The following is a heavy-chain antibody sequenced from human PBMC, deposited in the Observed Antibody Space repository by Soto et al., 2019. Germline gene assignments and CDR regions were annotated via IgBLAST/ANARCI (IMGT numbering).Heavy chain of an antibody. V-gene: IGHV4-34*01. D-gene: IGHD2-8*02. CDR3: ARDKITGLFDY. J-gene: IGHJ4*02. CDR2: INHSGST. CDR1: GGSFSGYY. Sequence: TSETLSLTCAGYGGSFSGYYWTWIRHPPGTGLEWIGEINHSGSTNYNPSLKSRVTISVDTSKNQFSLKLTSVTAADTAVYYCARDKITGLFDYWGQGTLVTVSS.